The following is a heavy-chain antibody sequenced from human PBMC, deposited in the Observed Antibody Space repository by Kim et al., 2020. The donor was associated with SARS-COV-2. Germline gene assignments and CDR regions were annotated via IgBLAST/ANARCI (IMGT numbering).Heavy chain of an antibody. CDR2: ISSNGGST. J-gene: IGHJ4*02. CDR3: VKDPSRYSSSWLN. V-gene: IGHV3-64D*09. D-gene: IGHD6-13*01. CDR1: GFTFSSYA. Sequence: GGSLRFSCSASGFTFSSYAMHWVRQAPGKGLEYVSAISSNGGSTYYADSVKGRFTISRDNSKNTLYLQMSSLRAEDTAVYYCVKDPSRYSSSWLNWGQGTLVTVSS.